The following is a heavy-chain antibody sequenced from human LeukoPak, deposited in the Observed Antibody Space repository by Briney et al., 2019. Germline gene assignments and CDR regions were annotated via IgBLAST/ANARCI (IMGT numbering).Heavy chain of an antibody. D-gene: IGHD3-22*01. Sequence: GGSLRLSCAASGFTFSSYGMHWVRQAPGKGLEWVAVISYDGSNKYYADSVKGRFTISRDNFKNTLYLQMNSLRAEDTAVYYCAKDHYYDSSGSIDYWGQGTLVTVSS. V-gene: IGHV3-30*18. CDR2: ISYDGSNK. J-gene: IGHJ4*02. CDR3: AKDHYYDSSGSIDY. CDR1: GFTFSSYG.